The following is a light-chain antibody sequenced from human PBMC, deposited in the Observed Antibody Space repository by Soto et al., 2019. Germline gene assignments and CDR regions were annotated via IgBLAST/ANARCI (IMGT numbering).Light chain of an antibody. CDR3: QVWDSSDNHVV. CDR2: DDS. CDR1: KLGSES. J-gene: IGLJ3*02. V-gene: IGLV3-21*02. Sequence: VLTQPPSVSVAPGQTARITCGGSKLGSESVHWYRQKPDQAPVLVVYDDSDRPSGIPERFSGSNSGHTATLTINRVEAGDEADYYCQVWDSSDNHVVFGGGTKLTVL.